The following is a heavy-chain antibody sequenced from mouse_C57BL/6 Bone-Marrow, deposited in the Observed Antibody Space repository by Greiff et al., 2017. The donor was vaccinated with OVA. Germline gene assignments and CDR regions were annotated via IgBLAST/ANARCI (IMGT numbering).Heavy chain of an antibody. CDR2: IRSKSSNYAT. CDR3: VGDPGYYGSEAWSAY. CDR1: GFTFNTYA. D-gene: IGHD1-1*01. V-gene: IGHV10-3*01. J-gene: IGHJ3*01. Sequence: EVQGVESGGGLVQPKGSLKLSCAASGFTFNTYAMHWVRQAPGKGLEWVARIRSKSSNYATYYADSVKDRFTISRDDSQSMLYLQMNNLKTEDTAMYYCVGDPGYYGSEAWSAYWGQGTLVTVSA.